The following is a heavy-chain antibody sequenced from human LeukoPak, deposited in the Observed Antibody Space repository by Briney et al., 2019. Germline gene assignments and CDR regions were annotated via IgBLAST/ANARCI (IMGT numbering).Heavy chain of an antibody. D-gene: IGHD5-24*01. CDR2: IDYRGST. Sequence: PSETPSLTCTVSNSSISTYYWTWIRQTPGKGLEWIGYIDYRGSTNHNPSLKSRVTISVDSSKKQFSLRVTSVTAADTAVYYCAAGAPKFLHLIYWGRGTPVTVSS. J-gene: IGHJ4*02. V-gene: IGHV4-59*01. CDR3: AAGAPKFLHLIY. CDR1: NSSISTYY.